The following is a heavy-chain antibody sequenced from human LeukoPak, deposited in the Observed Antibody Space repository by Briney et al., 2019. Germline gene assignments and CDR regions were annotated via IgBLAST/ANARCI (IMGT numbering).Heavy chain of an antibody. CDR2: IYYSGST. D-gene: IGHD2-2*02. J-gene: IGHJ4*02. CDR3: ASRNPLGYCSSTSCYTDY. V-gene: IGHV4-34*01. Sequence: SETLSLTCAVYGGSFSGYYWSWIRQPPGKGLEWIGSIYYSGSTYYNPSLKSRVTISVDTSKNQFSLKLSSVTAADTAVYYCASRNPLGYCSSTSCYTDYWGQGTLVTVSS. CDR1: GGSFSGYY.